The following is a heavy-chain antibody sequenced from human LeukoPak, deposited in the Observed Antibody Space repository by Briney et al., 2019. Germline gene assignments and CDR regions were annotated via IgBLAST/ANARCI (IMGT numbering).Heavy chain of an antibody. CDR2: IYHSGST. V-gene: IGHV4-30-2*01. J-gene: IGHJ4*02. CDR1: GGSISSGGYS. Sequence: SETLSLTCAVSGGSISSGGYSWSWIWQPPGKGLEWIGYIYHSGSTYYNPSLKSRVTISVDRSKNQFSLKLSSVTAADTAVYYCARALCSGGSCYYDYWGQGTLVTVSS. CDR3: ARALCSGGSCYYDY. D-gene: IGHD2-15*01.